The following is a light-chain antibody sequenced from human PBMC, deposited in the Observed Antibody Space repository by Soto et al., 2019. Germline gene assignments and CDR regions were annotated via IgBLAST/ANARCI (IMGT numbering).Light chain of an antibody. CDR1: QNINNY. CDR3: QQYENLPT. CDR2: DAS. V-gene: IGKV1-33*01. Sequence: DIQMTQSPSSLSASVGDIVAITCQASQNINNYLNWYQQKPGRAPKLLIYDASNLEAGVPSRFRGSGSGTDFTFTISRLQPEDIATYYCQQYENLPTFGQGTRVEIK. J-gene: IGKJ5*01.